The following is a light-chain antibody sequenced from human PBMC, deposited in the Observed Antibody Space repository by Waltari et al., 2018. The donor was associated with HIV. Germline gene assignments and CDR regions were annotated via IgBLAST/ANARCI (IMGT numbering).Light chain of an antibody. CDR3: QSYDSSLRVGV. CDR1: SSNIGAGYD. J-gene: IGLJ3*02. V-gene: IGLV1-40*01. CDR2: DNS. Sequence: QSVLTQPPSVSGAPGQRVTISCTGSSSNIGAGYDVHWYQQFPGTAPKLLIYDNSKRPEGVPDRFSRSQTGTSASLAITGLQAEDGADYYGQSYDSSLRVGVFGGGTKRTGL.